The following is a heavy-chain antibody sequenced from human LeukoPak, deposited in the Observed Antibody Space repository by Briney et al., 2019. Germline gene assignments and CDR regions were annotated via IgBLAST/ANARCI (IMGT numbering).Heavy chain of an antibody. CDR3: ATDRAGTNWFDP. CDR1: GGSISTYY. Sequence: TSETLSLTCIVSGGSISTYYWSWIRQPPGKGLEWIGYIYYSGSTNYNPSLKSRVTISVDTSKNQFSLKLRSVTAADTAVYYCATDRAGTNWFDPWGQGTLVTVSS. J-gene: IGHJ5*02. D-gene: IGHD1-1*01. CDR2: IYYSGST. V-gene: IGHV4-59*01.